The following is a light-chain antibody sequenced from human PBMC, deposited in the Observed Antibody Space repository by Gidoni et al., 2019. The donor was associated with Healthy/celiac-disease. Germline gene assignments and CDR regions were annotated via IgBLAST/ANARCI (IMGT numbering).Light chain of an antibody. CDR1: QSISSY. CDR2: AAS. Sequence: DIQMTQSPSSLSASVGDRVTNTCRASQSISSYLNWYQQKPGKAPKLLIYAASSLQSGVPSRFSGSGSGTDFTLTISSLQPEDFATYYCQQSYSTPFTFGPGIKVDIK. V-gene: IGKV1-39*01. CDR3: QQSYSTPFT. J-gene: IGKJ3*01.